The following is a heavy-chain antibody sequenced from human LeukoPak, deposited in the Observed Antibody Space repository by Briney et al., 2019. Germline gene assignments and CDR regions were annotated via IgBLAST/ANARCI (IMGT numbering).Heavy chain of an antibody. V-gene: IGHV3-23*01. D-gene: IGHD3-22*01. CDR3: AKDRGVTYYYDSSGYYLTDY. CDR2: INGSGGST. Sequence: PGGSLRLSCAASGFTFSSYAMSWVRQAPGKGLEWVSAINGSGGSTYYADSVKGRFTISRDNSKNTLYLQMNSLRAEDTAVYYCAKDRGVTYYYDSSGYYLTDYWAREPWSPSPQ. J-gene: IGHJ4*02. CDR1: GFTFSSYA.